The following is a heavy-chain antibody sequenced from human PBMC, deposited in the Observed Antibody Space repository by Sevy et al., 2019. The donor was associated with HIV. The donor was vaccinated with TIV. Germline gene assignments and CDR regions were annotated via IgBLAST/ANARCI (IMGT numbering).Heavy chain of an antibody. CDR3: ATDALIVGTILGAFEI. Sequence: GGSLRLSCTDSGFTFSSYAMTWVRQAPGKGLEWVSSITGNGDTTYYVDSVKGRFTISRDNTKNTLFLQMNNLRAEDTAVYYFATDALIVGTILGAFEIWGQGTMVTVSS. CDR1: GFTFSSYA. D-gene: IGHD1-26*01. V-gene: IGHV3-23*01. CDR2: ITGNGDTT. J-gene: IGHJ3*02.